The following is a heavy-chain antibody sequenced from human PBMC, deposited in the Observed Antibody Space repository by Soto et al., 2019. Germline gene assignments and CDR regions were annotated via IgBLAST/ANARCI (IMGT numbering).Heavy chain of an antibody. V-gene: IGHV4-31*03. J-gene: IGHJ3*02. CDR3: ARDLPAAFGI. CDR1: GGSISSGGYY. CDR2: IYYSGST. Sequence: SETLSLTCTVSGGSISSGGYYWSWIRQHPGKGLEWIGYIYYSGSTYYNPSLKSRVTISVDTSKNQFSLKLSSVTAAATAVYYCARDLPAAFGIWGQGTMVTVSS. D-gene: IGHD2-2*01.